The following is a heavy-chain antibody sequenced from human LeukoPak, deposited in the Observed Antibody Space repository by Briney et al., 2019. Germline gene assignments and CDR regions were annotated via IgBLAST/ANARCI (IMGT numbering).Heavy chain of an antibody. V-gene: IGHV4-34*01. CDR3: ARRPVSGGSWRKSHQRGNWFDP. J-gene: IGHJ5*02. Sequence: GSLRLSCAASGFTVSSNYMSWVRQAPGKGLEWIGEINHSGSTNYNPSLKSQVPISVDTSKNQFSLKLSSVTAADTAVYYCARRPVSGGSWRKSHQRGNWFDPWGQGTLVTVSS. D-gene: IGHD2-15*01. CDR1: GFTVSSNY. CDR2: INHSGST.